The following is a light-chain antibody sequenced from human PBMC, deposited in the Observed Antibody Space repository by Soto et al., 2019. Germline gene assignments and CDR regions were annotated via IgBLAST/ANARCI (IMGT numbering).Light chain of an antibody. CDR3: SSYAGSSTLHV. CDR1: SSDVGSYNL. Sequence: QSALTQPASVSGSPGQSITISCTGTSSDVGSYNLVSWYQQHPGKAPKLMIYEGSKRPSGVSNRFSGSKSGNTASLTISGLQAEYEADYYCSSYAGSSTLHVFGTGTKLTLL. V-gene: IGLV2-23*01. J-gene: IGLJ1*01. CDR2: EGS.